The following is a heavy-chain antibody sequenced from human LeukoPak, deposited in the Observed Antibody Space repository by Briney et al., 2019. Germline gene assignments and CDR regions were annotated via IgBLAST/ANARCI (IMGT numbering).Heavy chain of an antibody. Sequence: GASVKVSCKASGYTFTSYGISWVRQASGQGLEWMGWISAYNGNTNYAQKLQGRVTMTTDTSTSTAYMELRSLRSDDTAVYYCARDRATMVRGVIGLYDYWGQGTLVTVSS. CDR2: ISAYNGNT. V-gene: IGHV1-18*01. CDR1: GYTFTSYG. J-gene: IGHJ4*02. D-gene: IGHD3-10*01. CDR3: ARDRATMVRGVIGLYDY.